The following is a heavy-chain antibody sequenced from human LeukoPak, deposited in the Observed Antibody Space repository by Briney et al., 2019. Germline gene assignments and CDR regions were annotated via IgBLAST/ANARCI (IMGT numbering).Heavy chain of an antibody. V-gene: IGHV3-74*01. CDR3: TRDFLHGGV. Sequence: GGSLRLSCAASGFNFSNTWMHWVRQAPGKGLMWVSRISTDGSSTSYADAVKGRFTISRDNARNTVYLQMNSLWAEDTAVYYCTRDFLHGGVWGQGTLVTVSS. CDR1: GFNFSNTW. J-gene: IGHJ4*02. CDR2: ISTDGSST. D-gene: IGHD3-10*01.